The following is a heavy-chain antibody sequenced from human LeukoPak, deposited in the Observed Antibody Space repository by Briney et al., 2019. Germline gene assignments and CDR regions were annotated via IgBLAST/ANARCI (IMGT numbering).Heavy chain of an antibody. CDR2: ISSSSSYI. V-gene: IGHV3-21*01. J-gene: IGHJ4*02. Sequence: PGGSLRLSCAASGSTFSSYSMNWVRQAPGKGLEWVSSISSSSSYIYYADSVRGRFTISRDNPKNSLYLQMNSLRAEDTAVYYCARVALVSGPSYGSESEAADYWGQGTLVTVSS. CDR3: ARVALVSGPSYGSESEAADY. D-gene: IGHD3-10*01. CDR1: GSTFSSYS.